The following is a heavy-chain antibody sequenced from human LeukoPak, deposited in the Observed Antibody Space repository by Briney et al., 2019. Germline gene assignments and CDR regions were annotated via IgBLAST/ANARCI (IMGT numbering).Heavy chain of an antibody. V-gene: IGHV3-74*01. Sequence: PGGSLRLSCAASGFTFSSYWMHWVRQAPGKGLVWVSRINSDGSSTSYADSVKGRFTISRDNAKNTLDLQMNSLRAEDTAVYYCASFFPGLPLDYWGQGTLVTVSS. J-gene: IGHJ4*02. CDR3: ASFFPGLPLDY. D-gene: IGHD5-12*01. CDR1: GFTFSSYW. CDR2: INSDGSST.